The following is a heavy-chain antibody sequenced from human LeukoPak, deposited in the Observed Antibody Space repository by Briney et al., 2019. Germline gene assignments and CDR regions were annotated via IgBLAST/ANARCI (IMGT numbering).Heavy chain of an antibody. CDR1: GGSISSYY. Sequence: SETLSLTCTVSGGSISSYYWSWIRQPPGKGLEWIGYVFYSGRTDHNPSLKSRLTISVDTSKNQFSLKLSSVTAADTAVYYCARTRGVPYGDHLNDYWGQGTLVTVSS. D-gene: IGHD4-17*01. V-gene: IGHV4-59*01. CDR3: ARTRGVPYGDHLNDY. CDR2: VFYSGRT. J-gene: IGHJ4*02.